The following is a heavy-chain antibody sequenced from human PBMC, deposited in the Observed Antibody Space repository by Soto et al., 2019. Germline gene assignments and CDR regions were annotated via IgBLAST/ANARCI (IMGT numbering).Heavy chain of an antibody. J-gene: IGHJ4*02. CDR3: ARESEAFSRPFDY. V-gene: IGHV3-72*01. Sequence: GGSLRLSCAASGFTFSDHYMDWVRQAPGKGLEWVGRTRNKANSYTTEYAASVKGRFTISRDDSKNSLYLQMNSLKTEDTAVYYCARESEAFSRPFDYWGQGTLVTVSS. CDR2: TRNKANSYTT. CDR1: GFTFSDHY.